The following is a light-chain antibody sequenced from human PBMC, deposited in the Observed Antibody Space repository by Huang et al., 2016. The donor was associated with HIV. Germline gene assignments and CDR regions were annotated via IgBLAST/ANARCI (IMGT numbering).Light chain of an antibody. Sequence: DIVMTQSPISLPVTPGEPASISCRSSQSLLHRNGYNYLDWYLQKPGQSPHLLIYLGSNRASGVPDRFSGSGSGTDFTLKISRVEAEDVGVYYCMQALQTPSTFGPGTRVDIK. CDR3: MQALQTPST. CDR2: LGS. CDR1: QSLLHRNGYNY. J-gene: IGKJ3*01. V-gene: IGKV2-28*01.